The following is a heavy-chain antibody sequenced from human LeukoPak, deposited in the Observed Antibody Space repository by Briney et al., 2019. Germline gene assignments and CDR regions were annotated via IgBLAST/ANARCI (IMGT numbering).Heavy chain of an antibody. J-gene: IGHJ6*02. CDR2: ISSSGSTI. CDR1: GFTFSSYE. CDR3: ARRYSSGWSYYYYYGMDV. Sequence: GGSLTLSCAASGFTFSSYEMNWVRQAPGKGLEWVSYISSSGSTIYYGDPEEGRFNISRENDKNSVYLQMNSLRAEDTAVYYCARRYSSGWSYYYYYGMDVWGQGTTVTVS. V-gene: IGHV3-48*03. D-gene: IGHD6-19*01.